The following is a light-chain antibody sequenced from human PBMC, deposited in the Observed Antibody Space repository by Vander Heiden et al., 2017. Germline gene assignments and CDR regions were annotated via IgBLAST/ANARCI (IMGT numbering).Light chain of an antibody. Sequence: DIQITQSPSTLSASVGDRVTITCRASQCISSWLAWYQQKPGRAAKLLIYKASSLESGVPSRFSGSGSGTEFTLTISSLQPDDFATYYCQQYNSYSPWTFGQGTKVEIK. J-gene: IGKJ1*01. V-gene: IGKV1-5*03. CDR3: QQYNSYSPWT. CDR1: QCISSW. CDR2: KAS.